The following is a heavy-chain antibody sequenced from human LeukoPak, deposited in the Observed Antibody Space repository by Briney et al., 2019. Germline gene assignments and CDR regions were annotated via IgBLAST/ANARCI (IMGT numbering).Heavy chain of an antibody. Sequence: GGSLRLSCAASGFTXXXXXXSWVRQAXGXXXXXXXXXXXSGGSTYYADSVKGRFTISRDNSKNTLYLQMNSLRAEDTAVYYCAKNRQITMIVVVIPAFDYWGQGTLVTVSS. D-gene: IGHD3-22*01. J-gene: IGHJ4*02. CDR2: XXXSGGST. CDR3: AKNRQITMIVVVIPAFDY. CDR1: GFTXXXXX. V-gene: IGHV3-23*01.